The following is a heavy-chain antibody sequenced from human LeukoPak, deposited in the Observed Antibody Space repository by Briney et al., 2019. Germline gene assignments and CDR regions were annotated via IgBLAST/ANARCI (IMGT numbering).Heavy chain of an antibody. J-gene: IGHJ4*02. D-gene: IGHD3-16*01. CDR2: IYSGGST. CDR1: GFIFDDYA. CDR3: ARDVGGGRPPLDS. Sequence: GGSLRLSCAASGFIFDDYAMHWVRQAPGKGLEWVSIIYSGGSTYYADSVKGRFTISRDNSKNTVSLQMNSLRAEDTAVYYCARDVGGGRPPLDSWGQGTLVTVSS. V-gene: IGHV3-66*01.